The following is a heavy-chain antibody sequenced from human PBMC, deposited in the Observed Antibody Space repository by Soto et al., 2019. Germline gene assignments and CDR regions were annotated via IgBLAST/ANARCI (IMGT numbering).Heavy chain of an antibody. V-gene: IGHV1-69*02. CDR3: ARAQDYYGSGTFDY. CDR1: GGTFSSYT. D-gene: IGHD3-10*01. J-gene: IGHJ4*02. CDR2: IIPILGIA. Sequence: QVQLVQSGAEVKKPGSSVKVSCKASGGTFSSYTISWVRQAPGQGLEWMGRIIPILGIANYAQKFQGRVTITADKSTSTAYMELSSLRSEDTAVYYCARAQDYYGSGTFDYWGQGTLVTVSS.